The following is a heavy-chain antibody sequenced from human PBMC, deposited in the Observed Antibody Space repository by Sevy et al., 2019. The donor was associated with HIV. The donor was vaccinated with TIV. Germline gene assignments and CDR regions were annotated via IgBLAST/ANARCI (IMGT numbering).Heavy chain of an antibody. V-gene: IGHV4-59*01. Sequence: SETLSLTCTVSGGSISSYYWNWIRQSPGKGLEWIGYIYHSGSTNYNPSLTSGVTISVDTSKNQFSLKLSSVTAADTAVYYCARDRTRGGFDSWGQGTLVTVSS. CDR2: IYHSGST. D-gene: IGHD2-15*01. CDR1: GGSISSYY. J-gene: IGHJ4*02. CDR3: ARDRTRGGFDS.